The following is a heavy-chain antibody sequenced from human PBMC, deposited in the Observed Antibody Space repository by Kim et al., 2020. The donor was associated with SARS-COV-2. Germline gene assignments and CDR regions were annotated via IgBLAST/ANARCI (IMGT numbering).Heavy chain of an antibody. CDR2: ISRTGYAS. CDR3: ARVFYVIDY. Sequence: GGSLRLSCAASGFTFNNYAMSWVRQGPGKGLEWVSGISRTGYASDYADSVRGRFIISRDSSKNTLYLQMSSVTAEDTAVYYCARVFYVIDYWGQGTQVT. CDR1: GFTFNNYA. V-gene: IGHV3-23*01. J-gene: IGHJ4*02. D-gene: IGHD3-10*02.